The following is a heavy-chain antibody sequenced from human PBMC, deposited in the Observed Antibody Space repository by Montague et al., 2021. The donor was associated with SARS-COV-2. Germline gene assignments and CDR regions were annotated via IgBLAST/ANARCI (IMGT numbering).Heavy chain of an antibody. V-gene: IGHV4-39*02. CDR1: GGSITNNIDY. Sequence: SDTLSLTCTVSGGSITNNIDYWAWIRQPPGKGLEWIGSIYYTGNTYYNPSLKSRVTISVVTSKNHFTLKLSSVTAAETAVYYCARLKRYFDSSGSPSAFDFWGQGTKVTGSS. D-gene: IGHD3-22*01. CDR2: IYYTGNT. CDR3: ARLKRYFDSSGSPSAFDF. J-gene: IGHJ3*01.